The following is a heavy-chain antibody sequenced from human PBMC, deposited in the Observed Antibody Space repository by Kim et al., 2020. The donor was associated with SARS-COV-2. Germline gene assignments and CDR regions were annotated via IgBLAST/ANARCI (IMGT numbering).Heavy chain of an antibody. D-gene: IGHD5-12*01. Sequence: SVKVSCKASGGTFSSYAISWVRQAPGQGLEWMGRIIPILGIANYAQKFQGRVTITADKSTSTAYMELSSLRSEDTAVYYCAREEDGYNYYFDYWGQGTLVTVSS. CDR1: GGTFSSYA. CDR2: IIPILGIA. CDR3: AREEDGYNYYFDY. J-gene: IGHJ4*02. V-gene: IGHV1-69*04.